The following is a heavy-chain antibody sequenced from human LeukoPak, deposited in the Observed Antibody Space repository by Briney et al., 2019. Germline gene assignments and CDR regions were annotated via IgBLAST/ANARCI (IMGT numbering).Heavy chain of an antibody. CDR2: IYHSGST. V-gene: IGHV4-30-2*01. CDR3: ARRTLFGEVYFDY. CDR1: GGSISSGGYS. D-gene: IGHD3-10*02. J-gene: IGHJ4*02. Sequence: PSQTLSLTCAVSGGSISSGGYSWSRIRQPPGKGLEWIGYIYHSGSTYYNPSLKSRVTISVDRSKNQFSLKLSSVTAADTAVYYCARRTLFGEVYFDYWGQGTLVTVSS.